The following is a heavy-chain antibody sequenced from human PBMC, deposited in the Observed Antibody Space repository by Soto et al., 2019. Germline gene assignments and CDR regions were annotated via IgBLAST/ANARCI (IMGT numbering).Heavy chain of an antibody. CDR1: GFTFTRYS. Sequence: PGGSLRIASSASGFTFTRYSMNWVRQAPGKGLEWVSSISSTTNYIYYGDSMKGRFTISRDNAKNSLYLEMNSLRAEDTAVYYCARESEDLTSNFDYWGQGTLVTVSS. CDR3: ARESEDLTSNFDY. J-gene: IGHJ4*02. V-gene: IGHV3-21*06. CDR2: ISSTTNYI.